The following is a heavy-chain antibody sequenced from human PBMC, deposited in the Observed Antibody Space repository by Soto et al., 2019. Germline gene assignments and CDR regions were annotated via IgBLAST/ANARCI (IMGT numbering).Heavy chain of an antibody. D-gene: IGHD3-9*01. CDR3: ARPGKTYDILTGYEHYYYGMDV. J-gene: IGHJ6*02. CDR2: IYYSGST. CDR1: GGSISSRSYY. V-gene: IGHV4-39*01. Sequence: SETLALACTVSGGSISSRSYYWGWIRQPPGKGLEWIGSIYYSGSTYYNPSLKSRVTISVDTSKNQFSLKLSSVTAADTAVYYCARPGKTYDILTGYEHYYYGMDVWGQGTTVTVSS.